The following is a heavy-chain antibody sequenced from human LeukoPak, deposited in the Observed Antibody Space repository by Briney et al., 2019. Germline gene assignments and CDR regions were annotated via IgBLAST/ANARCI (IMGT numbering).Heavy chain of an antibody. Sequence: GGSLRLSCAASGFTFSSYGMHWVRQAPGKGLEWVAVISYDGSNKYYADPVKGRFTISRDNSKNTLYLQMNSLRAEDTAVYYCAKVSSYGDYSLGYWGQGTLVTVSS. V-gene: IGHV3-30*18. J-gene: IGHJ4*02. CDR1: GFTFSSYG. CDR3: AKVSSYGDYSLGY. CDR2: ISYDGSNK. D-gene: IGHD4-17*01.